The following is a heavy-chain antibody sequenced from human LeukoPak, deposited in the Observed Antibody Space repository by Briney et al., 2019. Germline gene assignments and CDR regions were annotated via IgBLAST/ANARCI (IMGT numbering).Heavy chain of an antibody. V-gene: IGHV3-7*01. CDR1: GFTISTYW. Sequence: PGGSLRLSCAASGFTISTYWMSWVRQAPGKGLEWVANIKQDGSEKCYVDSVKGRFTISRDNAKNSLYLQMNSLRAEDTAVYYCARDLVVPGAIQAYWGQGTLVTVSS. CDR3: ARDLVVPGAIQAY. D-gene: IGHD2-2*02. CDR2: IKQDGSEK. J-gene: IGHJ4*02.